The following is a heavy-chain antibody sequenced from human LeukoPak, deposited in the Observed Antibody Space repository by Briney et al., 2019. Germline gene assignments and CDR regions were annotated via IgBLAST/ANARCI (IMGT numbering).Heavy chain of an antibody. CDR2: IYYSGST. D-gene: IGHD2-21*01. J-gene: IGHJ5*02. Sequence: PSETLSLTCTVSGGSISSSSYYWGWIRQPPGKGLEWIGSIYYSGSTYYNPSLKSRVTISVDTSKNQFSLKLSSVTAADTAVYYCARGDGSDSKCFDPWGQGILVTVSS. V-gene: IGHV4-39*07. CDR1: GGSISSSSYY. CDR3: ARGDGSDSKCFDP.